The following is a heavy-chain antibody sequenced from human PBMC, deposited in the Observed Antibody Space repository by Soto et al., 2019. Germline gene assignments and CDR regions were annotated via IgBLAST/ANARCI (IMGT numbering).Heavy chain of an antibody. CDR2: IYYSGST. J-gene: IGHJ5*02. Sequence: PSETLSLTCPVAGGSLSSSSYYWGWLRQPPGKGLEWIGSIYYSGSTYYNPSLKSRVTISVDTSKNQFSLKLSSVTAADTAVYYCATQLGYNWFDPWGQGTLVTVSS. CDR1: GGSLSSSSYY. D-gene: IGHD3-3*02. CDR3: ATQLGYNWFDP. V-gene: IGHV4-39*01.